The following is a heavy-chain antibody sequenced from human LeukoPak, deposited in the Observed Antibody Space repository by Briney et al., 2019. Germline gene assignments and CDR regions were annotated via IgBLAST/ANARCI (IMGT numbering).Heavy chain of an antibody. V-gene: IGHV3-48*01. CDR2: ISSSSSTI. J-gene: IGHJ4*02. CDR3: VRGGYGFDY. D-gene: IGHD3-22*01. CDR1: GFTFSSYS. Sequence: PGGSLRLSCAASGFTFSSYSMNWVRQAPGKGLEWVSYISSSSSTIYYADSVKDRFTISRDNSKNTVYLQMTSLRAEDTAVYYCVRGGYGFDYWGQGTLVTVSS.